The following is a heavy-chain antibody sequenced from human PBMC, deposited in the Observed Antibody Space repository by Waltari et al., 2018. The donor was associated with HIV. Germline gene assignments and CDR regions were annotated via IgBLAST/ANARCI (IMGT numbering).Heavy chain of an antibody. J-gene: IGHJ6*02. Sequence: QVQLVQSGAEVKKPGSSVKVSCKASGGTFSSYAISWVRQAPGQGLEWMGGIIPIFGTANYAQKFQGRVTITADKSTSTAYMELSSLRSEDTAVYYCATTRGFLATDYYYYGMDVWGQGTTVTVSS. V-gene: IGHV1-69*06. CDR1: GGTFSSYA. CDR2: IIPIFGTA. D-gene: IGHD3-3*01. CDR3: ATTRGFLATDYYYYGMDV.